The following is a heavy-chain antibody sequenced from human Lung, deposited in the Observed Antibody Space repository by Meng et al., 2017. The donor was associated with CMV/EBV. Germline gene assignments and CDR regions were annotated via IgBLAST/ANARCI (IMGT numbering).Heavy chain of an antibody. V-gene: IGHV4-4*02. CDR3: ARDPYATGWAG. Sequence: LEASGPGLVVPSGTLPLTRAVSGGSISISTWWSWVRQPPGKGLEWIGEIYHSGGTNYNPSLRGRVTISLDKSKNQFSLTLRSVTAADTAVYYCARDPYATGWAGWGQGTLVTVSS. D-gene: IGHD6-19*01. CDR2: IYHSGGT. CDR1: GGSISISTW. J-gene: IGHJ4*02.